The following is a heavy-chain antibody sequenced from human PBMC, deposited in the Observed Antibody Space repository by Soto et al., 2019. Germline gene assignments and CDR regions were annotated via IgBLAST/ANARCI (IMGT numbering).Heavy chain of an antibody. CDR1: GFTFSSYA. Sequence: GGSLRLSCAASGFTFSSYAMSWVRQAPGKGLEWVSAISGSGGSTYYADSVKGRFTISRDNSKNTLYLQMNSLRAEDTAVYYCAKTTYFDILNGYYMFDYWGQGTLVTVSS. CDR2: ISGSGGST. J-gene: IGHJ4*02. V-gene: IGHV3-23*01. CDR3: AKTTYFDILNGYYMFDY. D-gene: IGHD3-9*01.